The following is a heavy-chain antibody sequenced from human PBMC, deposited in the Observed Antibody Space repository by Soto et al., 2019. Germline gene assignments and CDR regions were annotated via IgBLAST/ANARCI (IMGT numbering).Heavy chain of an antibody. CDR1: VFSLSTSGMC. J-gene: IGHJ6*02. CDR3: ARVAGNYDFWSGYWRYGMDV. CDR2: IDWDDDK. Sequence: SGPTLVNPTQTLTPTCTFSVFSLSTSGMCVSWIRQPPGKALEWLARIDWDDDKYYSTSLKTRLTISKDTSKNQVVLTMTNMDPVDTATYYCARVAGNYDFWSGYWRYGMDVWGQGTTVTVSS. D-gene: IGHD3-3*01. V-gene: IGHV2-70*11.